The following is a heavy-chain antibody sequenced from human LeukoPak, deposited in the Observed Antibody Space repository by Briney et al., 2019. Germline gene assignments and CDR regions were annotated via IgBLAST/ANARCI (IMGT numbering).Heavy chain of an antibody. D-gene: IGHD3-22*01. V-gene: IGHV5-51*01. Sequence: GESLKISCKGSGYSFTSYWIGWVRQMPGKGLEWMGIIYPGDSDTRYSPSFQGQVTISADKSISTAYLPWSSLKASDTATYYCARHGTYYYDGSGYVPYYFDYWGQGTLVTVSS. CDR3: ARHGTYYYDGSGYVPYYFDY. CDR2: IYPGDSDT. J-gene: IGHJ4*02. CDR1: GYSFTSYW.